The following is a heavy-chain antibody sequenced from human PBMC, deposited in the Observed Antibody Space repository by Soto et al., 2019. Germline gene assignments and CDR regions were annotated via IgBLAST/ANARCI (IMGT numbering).Heavy chain of an antibody. J-gene: IGHJ4*02. CDR3: AKHTTFYYDRTGPGDYLDY. V-gene: IGHV3-23*01. CDR1: GFTFSSNA. D-gene: IGHD3-22*01. CDR2: ITGSGGIT. Sequence: GGSLRLSCAASGFTFSSNAMSWVRQVPGKGLEWVSGITGSGGITHYADSVKGRFTISRDNSRNTLHLQMNYLRVEDTAVYFCAKHTTFYYDRTGPGDYLDYWGRGTLVTVSS.